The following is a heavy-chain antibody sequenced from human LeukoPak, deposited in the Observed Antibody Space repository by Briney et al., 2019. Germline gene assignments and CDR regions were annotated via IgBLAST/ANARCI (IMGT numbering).Heavy chain of an antibody. V-gene: IGHV3-7*01. CDR2: IRQDGSQK. CDR1: GFTFSSSW. Sequence: QPGGSLRLSCVASGFTFSSSWMSWVRQTPGKGLEWVASIRQDGSQKYYVDSVKGRFTISRDNAKNSLYLQMNSLRAEDTAVYYCARERTLSGSYYDAFDIWGQGTMVTVSS. D-gene: IGHD1-26*01. J-gene: IGHJ3*02. CDR3: ARERTLSGSYYDAFDI.